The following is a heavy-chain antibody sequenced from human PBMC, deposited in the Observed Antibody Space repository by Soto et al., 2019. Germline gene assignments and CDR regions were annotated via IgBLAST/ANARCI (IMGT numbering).Heavy chain of an antibody. D-gene: IGHD4-17*01. V-gene: IGHV1-69*13. CDR1: GDTFNKYA. J-gene: IGHJ4*01. Sequence: SVKVSCKASGDTFNKYAFNWVRQAPGQGLEWMGGIIPIFGTPNYAQRVQGRVTITADESTSTAYMELSSLRSEDTAVYYCARGIDYGGVNRIDYWG. CDR3: ARGIDYGGVNRIDY. CDR2: IIPIFGTP.